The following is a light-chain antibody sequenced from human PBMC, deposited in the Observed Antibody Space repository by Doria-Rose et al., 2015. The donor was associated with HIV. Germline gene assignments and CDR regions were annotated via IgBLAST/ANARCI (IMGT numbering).Light chain of an antibody. Sequence: TQSPGTLSLSPGERATLSCRASQSFSSTYLAWYQQKPGQAPSLLIYGGSTRATGIPDRFSASGSGTDFTLTINRLEPEDFALYYCHRYGTSWTFGQGTKVEI. J-gene: IGKJ1*01. CDR1: QSFSSTY. V-gene: IGKV3-20*01. CDR3: HRYGTSWT. CDR2: GGS.